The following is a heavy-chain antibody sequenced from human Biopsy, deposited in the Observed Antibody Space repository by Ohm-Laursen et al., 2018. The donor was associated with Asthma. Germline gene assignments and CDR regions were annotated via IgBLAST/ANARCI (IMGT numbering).Heavy chain of an antibody. CDR1: GFSFSNFA. J-gene: IGHJ3*02. Sequence: SLRLSCTASGFSFSNFAIHWVRQAPGKGLEWVGVISKDASTQDYADSVKGRFTMARDNSKNTLDLQMNSLREEDTAVYYCVRDGTDDAFDIWGQGTVVTVSS. D-gene: IGHD1-1*01. CDR2: ISKDASTQ. CDR3: VRDGTDDAFDI. V-gene: IGHV3-30*01.